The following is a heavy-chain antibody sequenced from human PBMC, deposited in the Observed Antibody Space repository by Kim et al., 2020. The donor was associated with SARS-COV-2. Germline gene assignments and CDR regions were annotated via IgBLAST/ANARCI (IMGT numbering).Heavy chain of an antibody. V-gene: IGHV4-59*01. Sequence: TNYNPSLKRRGTISVDTSKNQFSLKLSSVTAADTAVYYCARSRKKDAFDSWGQGTMVTVSS. CDR3: ARSRKKDAFDS. CDR2: T. J-gene: IGHJ3*02.